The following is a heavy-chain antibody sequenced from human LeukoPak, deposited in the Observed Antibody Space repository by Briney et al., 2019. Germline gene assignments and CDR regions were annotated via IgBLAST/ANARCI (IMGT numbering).Heavy chain of an antibody. CDR3: TGNYYGSGSYADFDY. V-gene: IGHV3-73*01. Sequence: GGSLRLSCAVSGFMFSNYWMTWVRQASGKGLEWVGRIRSTANGYATAYAASVKGRFTISRDDSKNTAYLQMDSLKTEDTAVYYCTGNYYGSGSYADFDYWGQGTLVTVSS. J-gene: IGHJ4*02. CDR2: IRSTANGYAT. D-gene: IGHD3-10*01. CDR1: GFMFSNYW.